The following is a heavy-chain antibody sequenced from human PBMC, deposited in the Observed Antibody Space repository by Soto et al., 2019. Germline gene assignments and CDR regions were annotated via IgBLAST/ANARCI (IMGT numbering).Heavy chain of an antibody. V-gene: IGHV3-7*01. J-gene: IGHJ4*02. CDR2: IDQDGSLK. CDR1: GFTFSTYW. Sequence: EVQLVESGGGLVQPGGSLRLSCAASGFTFSTYWITWVRQAPGKGLELVANIDQDGSLKSYVDSVKGRFTISRDNAKNSLYLQMNSLRAEDTAVYYCARDPEFSSFDYWGQGTLVTVSS. D-gene: IGHD6-6*01. CDR3: ARDPEFSSFDY.